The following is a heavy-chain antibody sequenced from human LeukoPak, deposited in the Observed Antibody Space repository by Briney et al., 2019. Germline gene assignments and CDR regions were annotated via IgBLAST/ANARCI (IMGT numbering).Heavy chain of an antibody. CDR3: ARHAEGGGDFNDAFDI. V-gene: IGHV5-51*01. CDR1: GYSFTSYW. D-gene: IGHD2-21*02. CDR2: IYPGDSDT. Sequence: GESLKISCKGSGYSFTSYWIGWVRQMPGKGLEWMGIIYPGDSDTRYSPSFQGQVTISADKSISTAYLQWSSLKASDTAMYYCARHAEGGGDFNDAFDIWGQGTMVTVSS. J-gene: IGHJ3*02.